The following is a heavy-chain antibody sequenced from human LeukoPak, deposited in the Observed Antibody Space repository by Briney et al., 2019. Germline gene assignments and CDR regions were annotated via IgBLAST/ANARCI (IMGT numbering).Heavy chain of an antibody. CDR2: IKQDGSEK. Sequence: GGSLRLSCAASGFTFSNYWMHWVRQAPGRGLEWVANIKQDGSEKYYVGSVKGRFSISRDNARNSVYLQMNSLRAEDTAVYYCARALSAWGQGTLVTVSS. J-gene: IGHJ4*02. CDR3: ARALSA. D-gene: IGHD3-3*01. V-gene: IGHV3-7*03. CDR1: GFTFSNYW.